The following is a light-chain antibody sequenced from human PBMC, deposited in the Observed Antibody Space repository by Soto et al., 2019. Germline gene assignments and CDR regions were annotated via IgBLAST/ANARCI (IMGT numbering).Light chain of an antibody. J-gene: IGLJ1*01. CDR3: ATWDDSLSAYV. V-gene: IGLV1-44*01. CDR1: ASNIGSNT. CDR2: SNN. Sequence: QSVLTQPPSASGAPGQRVTISCSGSASNIGSNTVSWFQQLPGTAPKLLIYSNNQRPSGVPDRFSGFKPDTSASLDISGLQSEDEADYYCATWDDSLSAYVFGPGTKLTVL.